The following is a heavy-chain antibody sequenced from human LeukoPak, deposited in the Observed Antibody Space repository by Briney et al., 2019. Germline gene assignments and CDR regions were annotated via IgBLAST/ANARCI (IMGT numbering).Heavy chain of an antibody. D-gene: IGHD3-3*01. CDR2: IRYDGSNK. V-gene: IGHV3-30*02. Sequence: GGSLRLSCAASGFTFSSYGMHWVRQAPGKGLEWVAFIRYDGSNKYYADSVKGRFTISRDNSKNTLYLQMNSLRAEDTAVYYCASRREDFWSGHDYWGQGTLVTVSS. CDR3: ASRREDFWSGHDY. CDR1: GFTFSSYG. J-gene: IGHJ4*02.